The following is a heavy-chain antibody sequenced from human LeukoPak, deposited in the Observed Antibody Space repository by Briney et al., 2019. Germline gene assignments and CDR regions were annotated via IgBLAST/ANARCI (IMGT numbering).Heavy chain of an antibody. CDR1: GFTLKNHV. CDR3: AKDRAWIQLWND. Sequence: PGGSLRLSCEASGFTLKNHVMHWVRQAPGKGLEWVAVISSDGSDKYYADSVKGRFTISRDNSKNTLYLQMNSLRAEDTAVYYCAKDRAWIQLWNDWGQGTLVTVSS. J-gene: IGHJ4*02. D-gene: IGHD5-18*01. V-gene: IGHV3-30*18. CDR2: ISSDGSDK.